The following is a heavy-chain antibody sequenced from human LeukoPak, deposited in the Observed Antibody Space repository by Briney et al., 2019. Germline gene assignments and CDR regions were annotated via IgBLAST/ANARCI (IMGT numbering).Heavy chain of an antibody. D-gene: IGHD6-19*01. J-gene: IGHJ4*02. CDR3: ARDFGARGWLDY. CDR2: IYSGEST. Sequence: GGSLRLSCAASGFTVSSSYMSWVRQPPGKGLEWVSVIYSGESTYYADSVKGRFTISRDNAQNSLYLQMNSLRAEDTAVYYCARDFGARGWLDYWGQGTLVTVSS. V-gene: IGHV3-66*01. CDR1: GFTVSSSY.